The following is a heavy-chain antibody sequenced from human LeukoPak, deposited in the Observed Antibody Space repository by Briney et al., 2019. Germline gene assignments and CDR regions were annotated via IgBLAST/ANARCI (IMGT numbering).Heavy chain of an antibody. CDR1: GFTFGDYA. J-gene: IGHJ4*02. V-gene: IGHV3-49*03. D-gene: IGHD6-19*01. CDR3: GSGSGWYSPDY. Sequence: GGSLRLSCTASGFTFGDYAMSWFRQAPGKGLEWVGFSRSKAYGGTTEYAASVRGRFTISRDDSKNIAYLQMNSLKTEDTAVYYCGSGSGWYSPDYWGQGTLVTVSS. CDR2: SRSKAYGGTT.